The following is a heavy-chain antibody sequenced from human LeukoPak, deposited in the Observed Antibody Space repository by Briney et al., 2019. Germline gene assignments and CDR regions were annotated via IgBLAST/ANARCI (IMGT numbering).Heavy chain of an antibody. CDR3: ARGGDTMVRGVIPNDY. CDR1: GYTFTSYY. D-gene: IGHD3-10*01. V-gene: IGHV1-46*01. J-gene: IGHJ4*02. Sequence: ASVKVSCTASGYTFTSYYMHWVRQAPGQGLEWMGIINPIGGSTSYAQKFQGRVTMTRDTSTSTVYMELSSLRSEDTAVYYCARGGDTMVRGVIPNDYWGQGTLVTVSS. CDR2: INPIGGST.